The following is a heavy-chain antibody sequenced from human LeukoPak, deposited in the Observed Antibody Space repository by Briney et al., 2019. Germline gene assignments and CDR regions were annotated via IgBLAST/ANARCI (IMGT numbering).Heavy chain of an antibody. CDR1: GYTFTSYA. CDR3: ARDRLRFLEWFRGPPTYNWFDP. CDR2: INTNTGNP. Sequence: ASVKVSCTSSGYTFTSYAMNWVRQAPGQGLEWMGWINTNTGNPTYAQGFTGRFVFSLDTSVSTAYLQISSLKAEDTAVYYCARDRLRFLEWFRGPPTYNWFDPWGQGTLVTVSS. J-gene: IGHJ5*02. V-gene: IGHV7-4-1*02. D-gene: IGHD3-3*01.